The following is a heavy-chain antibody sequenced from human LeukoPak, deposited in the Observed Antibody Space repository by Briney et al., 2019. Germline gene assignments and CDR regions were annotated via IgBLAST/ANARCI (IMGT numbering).Heavy chain of an antibody. Sequence: ASVKVSCKASGYTFTVYYIHWVRQAPGQGLECLGWINPTGGGTKYAQKFQGRVTMTRDTSINTAYLELTGLRSDDTAVYYCARDRYYESGRADYWGQGTLVTVSS. D-gene: IGHD3-10*01. V-gene: IGHV1-2*02. J-gene: IGHJ4*02. CDR2: INPTGGGT. CDR1: GYTFTVYY. CDR3: ARDRYYESGRADY.